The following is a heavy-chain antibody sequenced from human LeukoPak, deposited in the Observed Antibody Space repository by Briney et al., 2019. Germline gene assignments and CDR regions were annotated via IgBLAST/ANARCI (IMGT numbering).Heavy chain of an antibody. D-gene: IGHD2-15*01. CDR1: GGSFSGYY. V-gene: IGHV4-34*01. J-gene: IGHJ6*02. CDR3: ARGANFYYYGMDV. Sequence: KPSETLSLTCGVQGGSFSGYYWSWIGQPPGKGRNGRGEINLSGRTNDNPSLKSRVTISVDTSKNQFSLKLSSVTAADTAVYYCARGANFYYYGMDVWGQGTTVTVSS. CDR2: INLSGRT.